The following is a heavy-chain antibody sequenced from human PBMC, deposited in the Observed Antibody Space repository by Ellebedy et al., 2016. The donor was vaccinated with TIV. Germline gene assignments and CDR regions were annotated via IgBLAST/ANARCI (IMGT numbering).Heavy chain of an antibody. CDR3: ARGSSSRGYFDS. D-gene: IGHD6-13*01. Sequence: GESLKISCAASGFTFSYYSMHWVRQASGKGLEWVAVISHDGSNKYHAESVKGRFTISRDDSKNTLYLQMNTLRTEDTALYFCARGSSSRGYFDSWGQGTLVTVSS. J-gene: IGHJ4*02. CDR1: GFTFSYYS. CDR2: ISHDGSNK. V-gene: IGHV3-30-3*01.